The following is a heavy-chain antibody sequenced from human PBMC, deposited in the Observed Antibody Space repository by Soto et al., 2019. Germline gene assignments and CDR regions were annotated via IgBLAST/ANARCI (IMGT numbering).Heavy chain of an antibody. V-gene: IGHV3-48*02. D-gene: IGHD6-19*01. J-gene: IGHJ4*02. CDR2: ISSSSSTI. Sequence: PGGSLRLSCAASGFTVSSNYMSWVRQAPGKGLKWVSYISSSSSTIYYADSVKGRFTISRDNAKNSLYLQMNSLRDEDTAVYYCARVSSGWPRDWGQGTLVTVSS. CDR1: GFTVSSNY. CDR3: ARVSSGWPRD.